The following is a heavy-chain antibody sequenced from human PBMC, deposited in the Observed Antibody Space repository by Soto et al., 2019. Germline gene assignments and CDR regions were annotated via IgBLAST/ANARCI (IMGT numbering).Heavy chain of an antibody. D-gene: IGHD2-15*01. CDR3: ARDVFCSSGTCRIGNWFDP. Sequence: GESLKISCEVSGDTFPNFWIGWVRQMPGKGLEWIGSIYPRDSDIRYNPSLKSRVTMSVDTPKNQFSLKLSSLTAADTAVYYCARDVFCSSGTCRIGNWFDPWGQGTLVTVSS. J-gene: IGHJ5*02. CDR1: GDTFPNFW. CDR2: IYPRDSDI. V-gene: IGHV5-51*01.